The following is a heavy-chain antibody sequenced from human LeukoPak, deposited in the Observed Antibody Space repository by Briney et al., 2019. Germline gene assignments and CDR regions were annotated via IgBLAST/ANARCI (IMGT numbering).Heavy chain of an antibody. D-gene: IGHD3-3*01. CDR1: GGSISSGGYY. CDR3: ARARLPYYDFWQYYFDY. J-gene: IGHJ4*02. Sequence: TLSLTCTVSGGSISSGGYYWSWIRQHPGKGLEWIGYIYYSGSTYYNPSLKSRVTISVDTSKNQFSLKLSSVTAADTAVYYCARARLPYYDFWQYYFDYWGQGTLLTVSS. CDR2: IYYSGST. V-gene: IGHV4-31*03.